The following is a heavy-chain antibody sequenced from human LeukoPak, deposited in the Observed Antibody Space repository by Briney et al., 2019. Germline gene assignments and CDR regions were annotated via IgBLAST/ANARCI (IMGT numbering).Heavy chain of an antibody. D-gene: IGHD3-10*01. CDR1: GFTFSSYA. CDR2: ISGSGGST. Sequence: GGSLRLSCAASGFTFSSYAMSWVRQAPGKGLEWVSAISGSGGSTYYADSVKGRFTISRDNSKNTLYLQMSSLRAEDTAIYYCATSPITMIRGVIRWANDAFDIWGQGTMVTVSS. J-gene: IGHJ3*02. V-gene: IGHV3-23*01. CDR3: ATSPITMIRGVIRWANDAFDI.